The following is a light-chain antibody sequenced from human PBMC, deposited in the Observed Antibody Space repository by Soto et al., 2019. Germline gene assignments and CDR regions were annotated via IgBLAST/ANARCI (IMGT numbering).Light chain of an antibody. CDR2: DAS. V-gene: IGKV1-39*01. CDR3: QQTYSTFVS. J-gene: IGKJ4*01. CDR1: QTISTF. Sequence: DIQMTQSPSSLSASVGDRVTINCRSSQTISTFLHWFQQKPRKAPNLLIYDASSLQSGVPSRFSGSGSGTDFTLTISSLQPEDFGTYYCQQTYSTFVSFGGGTKVDIK.